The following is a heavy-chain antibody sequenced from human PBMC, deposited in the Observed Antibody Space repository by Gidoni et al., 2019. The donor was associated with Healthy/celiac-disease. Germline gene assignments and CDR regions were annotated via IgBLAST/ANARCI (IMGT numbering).Heavy chain of an antibody. Sequence: EVQLLESGRGLVQPGGALRLSCAASGFTFSRYAMCWVRQAPGKGLVWVSAISGSGGSRYYAGPVKGRFTISRDNSKTSLYLQMNSRRAEATAVYYCAISGEVATGFYYWGQGTLVTVSS. D-gene: IGHD5-12*01. V-gene: IGHV3-23*01. CDR2: ISGSGGSR. CDR1: GFTFSRYA. J-gene: IGHJ4*02. CDR3: AISGEVATGFYY.